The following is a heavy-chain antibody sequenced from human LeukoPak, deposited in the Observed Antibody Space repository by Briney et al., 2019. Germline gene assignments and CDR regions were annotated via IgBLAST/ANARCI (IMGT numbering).Heavy chain of an antibody. Sequence: PSETLSLTCTVSGGSISSYYGSWIRQPPGKGLGWIGYIYYSGSTNYNPALKSRVTISVDTSKNQFSLKLSSVTAADTAVYYCARSGSYHYYFDYWGQGTLVTVSS. D-gene: IGHD1-26*01. CDR3: ARSGSYHYYFDY. CDR2: IYYSGST. J-gene: IGHJ4*02. V-gene: IGHV4-59*08. CDR1: GGSISSYY.